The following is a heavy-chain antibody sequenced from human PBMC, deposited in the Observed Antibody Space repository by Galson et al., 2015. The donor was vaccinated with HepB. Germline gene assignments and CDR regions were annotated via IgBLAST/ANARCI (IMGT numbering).Heavy chain of an antibody. CDR1: GYTFTSYG. CDR3: ARGQRRGIVATIRGFDY. CDR2: ISAYNGNT. Sequence: SVKVSCKASGYTFTSYGISWVRQAPGQGLEWMGWISAYNGNTNYAQKLQGRVTMTTDTSTSTAYMELRSLRSDDTAVYYCARGQRRGIVATIRGFDYWGQGTLVTVSS. J-gene: IGHJ4*02. V-gene: IGHV1-18*01. D-gene: IGHD5-12*01.